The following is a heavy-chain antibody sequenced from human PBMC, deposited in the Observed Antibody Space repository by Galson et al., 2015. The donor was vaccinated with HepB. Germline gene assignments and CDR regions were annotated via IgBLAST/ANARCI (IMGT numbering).Heavy chain of an antibody. D-gene: IGHD4/OR15-4a*01. Sequence: ETLSLTCTVSGGSISTDFYYWGWVRQFPGKGLQWIGSIFYSGTTKYNPSLKSRVMISVDTSKNQFSLKLSSVAASDTAFYYCARHPVEDYAASTSDFWGRGTLVTVSS. CDR2: IFYSGTT. V-gene: IGHV4-39*01. CDR3: ARHPVEDYAASTSDF. J-gene: IGHJ4*02. CDR1: GGSISTDFYY.